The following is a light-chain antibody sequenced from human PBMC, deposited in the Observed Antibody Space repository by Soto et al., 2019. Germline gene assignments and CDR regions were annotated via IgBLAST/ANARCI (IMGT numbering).Light chain of an antibody. J-gene: IGLJ3*02. CDR2: EVT. V-gene: IGLV2-23*02. CDR1: RSDIGSYNS. Sequence: QSALTQPASVSGSPGQSITISCTGTRSDIGSYNSIAWYQQHPGKAPRVMIFEVTKRPSGISNRCSGSKSGSTASLTISGLQAEDEADYFCFSYAGSSTWVFGGGTKLTVL. CDR3: FSYAGSSTWV.